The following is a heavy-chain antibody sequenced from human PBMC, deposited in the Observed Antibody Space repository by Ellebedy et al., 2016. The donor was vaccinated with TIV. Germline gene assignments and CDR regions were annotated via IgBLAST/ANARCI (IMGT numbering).Heavy chain of an antibody. V-gene: IGHV3-23*01. J-gene: IGHJ4*02. CDR3: AKGRGYSSGSTLDY. Sequence: GESLKISCAASGFTFSSYAMSWVRQAPGKGLEWVSTISHTGSRTYYADSVEGRFTISRDNSKNTLYLQMNSLRAEDTAVYYCAKGRGYSSGSTLDYWGQGTLVTVSS. D-gene: IGHD5-18*01. CDR2: ISHTGSRT. CDR1: GFTFSSYA.